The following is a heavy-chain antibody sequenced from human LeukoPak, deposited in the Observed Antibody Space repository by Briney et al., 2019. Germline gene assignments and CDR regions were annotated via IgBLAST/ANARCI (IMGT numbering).Heavy chain of an antibody. J-gene: IGHJ4*02. D-gene: IGHD1-26*01. CDR2: IFYTGST. Sequence: SETLSLTCTASGVSISSYYWSWIRQPPGKGLEWIGYIFYTGSTNYNPSLKRRVTISVDTSKNQFSLKLSSVTAADTALYYCASFSGISRFEYWGQGTLVTVSS. CDR3: ASFSGISRFEY. CDR1: GVSISSYY. V-gene: IGHV4-59*01.